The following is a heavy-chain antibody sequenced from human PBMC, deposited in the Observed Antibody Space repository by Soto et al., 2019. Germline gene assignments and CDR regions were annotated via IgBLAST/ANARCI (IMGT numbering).Heavy chain of an antibody. CDR3: ARLTAGGTDF. CDR1: GFTFSSCG. J-gene: IGHJ4*02. CDR2: IGSSGATT. D-gene: IGHD6-13*01. V-gene: IGHV3-23*05. Sequence: PGGSLRLSCAASGFTFSSCGMSWVRQAPGKGLEWVSSIGSSGATTYYADSVRGRLTISRDNSKSILYLQMNGLRAEDTAVYRCARLTAGGTDFWGQGTLVTVSS.